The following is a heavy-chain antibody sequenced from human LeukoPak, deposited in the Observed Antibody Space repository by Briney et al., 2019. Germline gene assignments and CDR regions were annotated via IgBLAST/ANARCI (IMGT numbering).Heavy chain of an antibody. Sequence: PSETLSLTCAVSGDSISSSDWWSWVRPPPGKGLEWIGEIYHSGSTNYNPSLKSRVTISVDMSKNQFSLKLSSMTAADTAVYYCARDKVTSGGMDVWGQGTTVTVSS. D-gene: IGHD1-14*01. CDR1: GDSISSSDW. J-gene: IGHJ6*02. CDR3: ARDKVTSGGMDV. V-gene: IGHV4-4*02. CDR2: IYHSGST.